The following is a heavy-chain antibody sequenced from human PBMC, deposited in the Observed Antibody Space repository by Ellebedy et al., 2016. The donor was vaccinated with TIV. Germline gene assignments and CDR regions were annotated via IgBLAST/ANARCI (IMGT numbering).Heavy chain of an antibody. D-gene: IGHD1-26*01. J-gene: IGHJ3*02. CDR3: ARAYRVGATQSHAFDM. CDR2: IYSGGST. Sequence: PGGSLRLSCAASGFTVSSNYMSRVRQAPGKGLEWVSVIYSGGSTYYADSVKGRFTISRDNSRNTLSLQMNSLRAEDTAVYYCARAYRVGATQSHAFDMWGQGTMVTVSS. CDR1: GFTVSSNY. V-gene: IGHV3-53*01.